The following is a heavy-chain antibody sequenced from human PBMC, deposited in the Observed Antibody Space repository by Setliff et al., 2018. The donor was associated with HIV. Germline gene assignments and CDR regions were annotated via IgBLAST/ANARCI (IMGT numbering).Heavy chain of an antibody. CDR3: ARRDGYSYGFYFDY. Sequence: SETLSLTCTVSGGSISSSTYYWGWIRQPPGKGLEWIGTIYYSGSTYYNPSLKSRLTISVDTSKNQFSLKLSSVTAADMAVYYCARRDGYSYGFYFDYWGQGTLVTVPQ. V-gene: IGHV4-39*01. J-gene: IGHJ4*02. CDR1: GGSISSSTYY. D-gene: IGHD5-18*01. CDR2: IYYSGST.